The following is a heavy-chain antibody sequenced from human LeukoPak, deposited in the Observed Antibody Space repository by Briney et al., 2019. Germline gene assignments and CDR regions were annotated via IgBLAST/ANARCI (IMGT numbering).Heavy chain of an antibody. CDR3: ANGDGFDY. J-gene: IGHJ4*02. D-gene: IGHD5-24*01. CDR1: GFTFSTYW. Sequence: SGGSLRLXCATSGFTFSTYWMSWVRQAPGKGLEWVANIKQDGSETYYADSVKGRFTIFRDNAKNSLYLQMDSLRVEDTAVYYCANGDGFDYWGQGTLVIVSS. V-gene: IGHV3-7*01. CDR2: IKQDGSET.